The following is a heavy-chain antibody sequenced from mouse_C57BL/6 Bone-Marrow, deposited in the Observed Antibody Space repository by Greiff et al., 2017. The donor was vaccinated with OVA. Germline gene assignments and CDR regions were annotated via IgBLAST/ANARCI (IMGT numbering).Heavy chain of an antibody. Sequence: VQLQQSGAELVRPGASVKLSCKASGYTFTDYYINWVKQRPGQGLEWIARIYPGSGNTYYNEKFKGKATLTAEKSSSTAYMQLSSLTSEDSAVYFCASDYYGSSGYAMDYWGQGTSVTVSS. CDR2: IYPGSGNT. J-gene: IGHJ4*01. V-gene: IGHV1-76*01. CDR3: ASDYYGSSGYAMDY. D-gene: IGHD1-1*01. CDR1: GYTFTDYY.